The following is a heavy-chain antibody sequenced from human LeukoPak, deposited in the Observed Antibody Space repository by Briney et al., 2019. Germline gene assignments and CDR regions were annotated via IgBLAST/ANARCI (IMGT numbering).Heavy chain of an antibody. CDR2: IIPIFGTA. CDR3: ARPGYSYGYYAFDI. J-gene: IGHJ3*02. V-gene: IGHV1-69*13. D-gene: IGHD5-18*01. Sequence: SVKVSCKASGYTFTGYYMHWVRQAPGQGLEWMGGIIPIFGTANYAQKFQGRVTITADESTSTAYMELSSLRSEDTAVYYCARPGYSYGYYAFDIWGQGTMVTVSS. CDR1: GYTFTGYY.